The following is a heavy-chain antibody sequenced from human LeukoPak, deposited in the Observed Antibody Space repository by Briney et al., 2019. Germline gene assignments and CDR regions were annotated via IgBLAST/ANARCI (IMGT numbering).Heavy chain of an antibody. V-gene: IGHV1-69*13. CDR2: IIPIFGTA. CDR3: ARGYYYDSSGYLYYYYYGMDV. J-gene: IGHJ6*02. D-gene: IGHD3-22*01. Sequence: SVKVSCKASGGTFSSYAISWVRRAPGQGLEWMGGIIPIFGTANYAQKFQGRVTITADESTSTAYMELSSLRSEDTAVYYCARGYYYDSSGYLYYYYYGMDVWGQGTTVTVSS. CDR1: GGTFSSYA.